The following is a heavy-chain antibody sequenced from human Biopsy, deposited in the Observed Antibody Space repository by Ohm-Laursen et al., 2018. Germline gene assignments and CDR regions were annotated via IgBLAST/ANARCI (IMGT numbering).Heavy chain of an antibody. D-gene: IGHD5-12*01. CDR1: GYSVTNDYY. J-gene: IGHJ6*02. CDR3: ARVACGYAYYYGMDV. Sequence: SETPSLTCAVSGYSVTNDYYWGWIRQPPGKGLEWIGNIYYDGITYYNPSLKSRVAMSVDTSKNQFSLRLTSVTAADTAVYYCARVACGYAYYYGMDVWGQGTTVIVSS. V-gene: IGHV4-38-2*01. CDR2: IYYDGIT.